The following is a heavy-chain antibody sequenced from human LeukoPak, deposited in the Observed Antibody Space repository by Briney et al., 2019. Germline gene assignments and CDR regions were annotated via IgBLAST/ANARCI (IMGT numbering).Heavy chain of an antibody. CDR2: IYYSGST. J-gene: IGHJ4*02. CDR3: ARDSFSGYGRNFDH. Sequence: SETLSLTCTASGGSVNSDRYYWSWIRQPPGKGLEWIGYIYYSGSTNYNPSLKSRVTMSVDTSKNQFSLKLSSVTAADTAVYYCARDSFSGYGRNFDHWGQGTLVTVSS. V-gene: IGHV4-61*01. CDR1: GGSVNSDRYY. D-gene: IGHD5-12*01.